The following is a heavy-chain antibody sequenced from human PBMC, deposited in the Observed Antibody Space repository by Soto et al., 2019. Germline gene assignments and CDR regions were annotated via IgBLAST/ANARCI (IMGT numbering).Heavy chain of an antibody. CDR1: GGSISSGGYS. V-gene: IGHV4-30-2*01. Sequence: SETLSLTCAVSGGSISSGGYSWSWIRQPPGKGLEWIGYIYHSGSTYYNPSLKKSLYLQMNSLRAEDTAVYYCVRVEGRHYYYGLDVWGQGSTVTVSS. CDR3: LDV. J-gene: IGHJ6*02. D-gene: IGHD3-10*02. CDR2: IYHSGST.